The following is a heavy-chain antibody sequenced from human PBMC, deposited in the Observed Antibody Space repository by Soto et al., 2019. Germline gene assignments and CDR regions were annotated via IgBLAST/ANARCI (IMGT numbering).Heavy chain of an antibody. J-gene: IGHJ4*02. Sequence: QLTLNESGPTVVRPTETLTLTCRFSGFSLTTSGVGVGWIRQSPGKAPEWLALIYWDDDKRYSASLKSRLTITKDTSKNQVVLTVSDLDPPDTGTYYCAHRVLRTVFGLVTTTAIFFDFWGPGTPVAVSS. D-gene: IGHD3-3*01. CDR1: GFSLTTSGVG. CDR3: AHRVLRTVFGLVTTTAIFFDF. V-gene: IGHV2-5*02. CDR2: IYWDDDK.